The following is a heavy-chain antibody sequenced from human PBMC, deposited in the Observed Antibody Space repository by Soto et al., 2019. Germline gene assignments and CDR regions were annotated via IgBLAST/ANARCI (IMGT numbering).Heavy chain of an antibody. CDR2: IYPAYSEN. V-gene: IGHV5-51*01. D-gene: IGHD3-9*01. CDR3: ATHGLHGSDWDGLDV. Sequence: GDSLKISCKGSGYTFSTYWIGRVRQIPGKGLESMGIIYPAYSENKYSPSSQGQVTISVDKSISTAYLQWSSLKSSDTAIYYCATHGLHGSDWDGLDVWRQGTTVTVSS. J-gene: IGHJ6*02. CDR1: GYTFSTYW.